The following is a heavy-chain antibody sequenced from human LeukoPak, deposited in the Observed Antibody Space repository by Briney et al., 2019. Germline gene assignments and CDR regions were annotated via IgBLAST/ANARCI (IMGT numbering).Heavy chain of an antibody. CDR1: GGSFSGYY. CDR2: INHSGST. V-gene: IGHV4-34*01. D-gene: IGHD2-2*01. CDR3: ARGGYCSSTSCYRYWFDP. J-gene: IGHJ5*02. Sequence: SETLSLTCAVYGGSFSGYYWSWIRQPPGKGLEWIGEINHSGSTNYNPSPKSRVTISVDTSKNQFSLKLSSVTAADTAVYYCARGGYCSSTSCYRYWFDPWGQGTLVTVSS.